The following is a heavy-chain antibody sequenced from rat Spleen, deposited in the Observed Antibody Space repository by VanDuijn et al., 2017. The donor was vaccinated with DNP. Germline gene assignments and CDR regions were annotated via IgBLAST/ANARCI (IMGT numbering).Heavy chain of an antibody. CDR3: ATSDSYGFAY. Sequence: EVQLQESGPGLVKPSQSLSLTCSVTTYSITSNYWAWIRKFPGSKLEWMGYINSAGSTNYNPSLKSRISITRDTSKNQFFLQVNSVTTEDTATYYCATSDSYGFAYWGQGTLVTVSS. D-gene: IGHD1-2*01. CDR2: INSAGST. CDR1: TYSITSNY. J-gene: IGHJ3*01. V-gene: IGHV3-3*01.